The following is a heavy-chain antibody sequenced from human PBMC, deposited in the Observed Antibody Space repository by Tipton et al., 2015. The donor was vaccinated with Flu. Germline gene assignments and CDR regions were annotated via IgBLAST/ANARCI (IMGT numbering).Heavy chain of an antibody. CDR2: MSPNTGNT. CDR1: GYTFTNYD. V-gene: IGHV1-8*01. D-gene: IGHD1-20*01. Sequence: QSGAEVRKPGASVKVSCKASGYTFTNYDINWVRQATGQGLEWMGWMSPNTGNTGYAQKFQGRVTMTRDTPISTAFMELSSLRSEDTAVYYCARVPPFNNWNDESDYWGQGTLVTVSS. J-gene: IGHJ4*02. CDR3: ARVPPFNNWNDESDY.